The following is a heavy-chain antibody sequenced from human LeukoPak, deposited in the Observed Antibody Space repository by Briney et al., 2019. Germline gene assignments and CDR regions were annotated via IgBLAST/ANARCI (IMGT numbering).Heavy chain of an antibody. CDR3: ARDPTSPYSSSVSDAFDI. V-gene: IGHV3-48*02. Sequence: GGSLRLSCAASGFTFSSYSMNWVRQAPGKGLEWVSYISSGSSTIYYADSVKGRFTISRDNAKNSLYLQMNSLRDEDTAVYYCARDPTSPYSSSVSDAFDIWGQGTMVTVSS. CDR1: GFTFSSYS. CDR2: ISSGSSTI. D-gene: IGHD6-6*01. J-gene: IGHJ3*02.